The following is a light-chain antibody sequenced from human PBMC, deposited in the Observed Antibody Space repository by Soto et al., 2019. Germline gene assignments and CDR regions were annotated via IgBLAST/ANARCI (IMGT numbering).Light chain of an antibody. V-gene: IGLV2-14*01. CDR3: SSYTTTTTLVL. Sequence: QSALTQPASVSGSPGQSITISCTGTSSDVGGYNYVSWYQQHPGKAPKLMIFEVINRPSGVSNRFSGSKSGNTASLTISGLQAEDEADYFCSSYTTTTTLVLFGGGTKLTVL. CDR2: EVI. CDR1: SSDVGGYNY. J-gene: IGLJ2*01.